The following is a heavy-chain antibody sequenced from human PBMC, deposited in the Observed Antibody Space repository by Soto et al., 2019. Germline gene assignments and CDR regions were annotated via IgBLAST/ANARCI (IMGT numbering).Heavy chain of an antibody. CDR3: ARDPLGYYDYVWGSYRYHYFDY. CDR2: ISAYNGNT. J-gene: IGHJ4*02. CDR1: GYTFTSYG. Sequence: QVQLVQSGAEVKKPGASVKVSCKASGYTFTSYGISWVRQAPGQGLEWMGWISAYNGNTNYAQKLQGRVTMTTDTSTSTAYRELRSLRSDDTAVYYCARDPLGYYDYVWGSYRYHYFDYWGQGTLVTVSS. V-gene: IGHV1-18*01. D-gene: IGHD3-16*02.